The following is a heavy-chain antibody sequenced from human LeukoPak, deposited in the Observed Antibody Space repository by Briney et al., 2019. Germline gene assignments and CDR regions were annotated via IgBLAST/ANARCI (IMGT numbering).Heavy chain of an antibody. Sequence: SETLSLTCTVSGVSISSYYWSWVRQPAGKGLEWVGRIYTSGSTNYNPALKSGVTISVDKSKNQFSLTLRSVTAADTAVSYCARDRPVYTSRYFDLWGRGTLVTVSS. D-gene: IGHD6-19*01. J-gene: IGHJ2*01. V-gene: IGHV4-4*07. CDR3: ARDRPVYTSRYFDL. CDR2: IYTSGST. CDR1: GVSISSYY.